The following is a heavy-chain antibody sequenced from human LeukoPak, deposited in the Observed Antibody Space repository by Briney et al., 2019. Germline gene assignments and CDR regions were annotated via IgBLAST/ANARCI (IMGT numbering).Heavy chain of an antibody. CDR2: IYHSGST. CDR3: ASRVMGAATTPFDY. V-gene: IGHV4-59*08. D-gene: IGHD1-26*01. CDR1: GGSISSYY. Sequence: SETLSLTCTVSGGSISSYYWSWIRQPPGKGLEWIGSIYHSGSTYYNPSLKSRVTISVDTSKNQFSLKLSSVTAADTAVYYCASRVMGAATTPFDYWGQGTLVTVSS. J-gene: IGHJ4*02.